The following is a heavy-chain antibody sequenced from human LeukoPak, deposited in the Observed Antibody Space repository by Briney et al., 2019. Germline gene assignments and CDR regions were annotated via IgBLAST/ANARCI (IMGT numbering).Heavy chain of an antibody. D-gene: IGHD6-6*01. CDR1: GGSFSGYY. CDR2: INHSGST. J-gene: IGHJ4*02. V-gene: IGHV4-34*01. Sequence: PSETLSLTCAVYGGSFSGYYWSWIRQPPGKGLEWIGEINHSGSTNYNPSLKSRVTISVDTSKNQFSLKLSSVTAADTAVYYCARGIAARPGGGPYYWGQGTLVTVSS. CDR3: ARGIAARPGGGPYY.